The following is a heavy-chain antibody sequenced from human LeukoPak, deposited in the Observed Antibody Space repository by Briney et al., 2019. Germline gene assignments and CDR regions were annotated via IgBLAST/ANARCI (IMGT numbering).Heavy chain of an antibody. CDR1: GFTFSSYA. CDR2: ISGSGGST. J-gene: IGHJ4*02. V-gene: IGHV3-23*01. CDR3: AKDLDVDTAMVFDY. D-gene: IGHD5-18*01. Sequence: LPGGSLRLSCAASGFTFSSYAMSWVRQAPGKGLEWVSAISGSGGSTYHADSVKGRFTISRDNSKNTLYLQMNSLRAEDTAVYYCAKDLDVDTAMVFDYWGQGTLVTVSS.